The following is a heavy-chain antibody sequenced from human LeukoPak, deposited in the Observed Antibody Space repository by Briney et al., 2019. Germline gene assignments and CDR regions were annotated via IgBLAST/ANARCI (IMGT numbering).Heavy chain of an antibody. D-gene: IGHD3-3*01. CDR1: GFTFSSYA. Sequence: TGGSLRLSCAASGFTFSSYAMSWVRQAPGKGLEWVSAISGSGGSTYYADSVKGRFTISRDNSKNTLYLQMNSLRADDTAVYYCAKDPTLGNYDFWSGYFFDYWGQGTLVTVSS. CDR3: AKDPTLGNYDFWSGYFFDY. CDR2: ISGSGGST. J-gene: IGHJ4*02. V-gene: IGHV3-23*01.